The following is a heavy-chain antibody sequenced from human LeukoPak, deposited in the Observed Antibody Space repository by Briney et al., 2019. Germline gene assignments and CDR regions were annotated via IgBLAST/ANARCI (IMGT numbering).Heavy chain of an antibody. D-gene: IGHD5-12*01. V-gene: IGHV4-39*01. CDR3: ARRGGYDFSYDY. CDR1: GGSISSNVYY. CDR2: IYYSGST. Sequence: SETLSLTCTVSGGSISSNVYYWGWIRQPPGKGLEWIGDIYYSGSTYYNPSLKSRVTISVDTSKNQFSLKLSSVTTADTAVYYCARRGGYDFSYDYWGQGILVTVSS. J-gene: IGHJ4*02.